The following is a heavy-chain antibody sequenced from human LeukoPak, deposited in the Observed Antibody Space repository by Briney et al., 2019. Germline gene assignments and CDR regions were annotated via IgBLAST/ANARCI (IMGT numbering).Heavy chain of an antibody. CDR2: ISSSGSTI. V-gene: IGHV3-48*03. J-gene: IGHJ5*02. Sequence: GGSLRLSCAASEFTFSSYEMNWVRQAPGKGLEWVSYISSSGSTIYYADSVKGRFTISRDNAKNSLYLQMNSLRAEDTAVYYCARLGYGYDYWFNPWGQGTLVTVSS. CDR1: EFTFSSYE. D-gene: IGHD5-18*01. CDR3: ARLGYGYDYWFNP.